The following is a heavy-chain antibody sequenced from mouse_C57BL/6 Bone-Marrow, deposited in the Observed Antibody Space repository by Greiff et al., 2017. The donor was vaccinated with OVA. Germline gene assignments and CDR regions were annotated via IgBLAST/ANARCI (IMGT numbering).Heavy chain of an antibody. J-gene: IGHJ2*01. CDR3: TTQFITDFDY. Sequence: EVQLQQSGAELVRPGASVKVVGTAAGGRSKDYDMHWVKQRPEQGLEWIGRIDPEDGDTEYAPKFQGKATMTADTSSNTAYLQLSSLTSEDTAVYYCTTQFITDFDYWGQGTTLTVSS. CDR1: GGRSKDYD. CDR2: IDPEDGDT. D-gene: IGHD1-1*01. V-gene: IGHV14-1*01.